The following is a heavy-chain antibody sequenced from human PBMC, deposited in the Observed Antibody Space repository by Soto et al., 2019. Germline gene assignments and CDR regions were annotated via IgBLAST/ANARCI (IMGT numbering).Heavy chain of an antibody. CDR3: AAGLWPGAEYFQH. CDR1: GGTFSSYA. J-gene: IGHJ1*01. Sequence: GASVKVSCKASGGTFSSYAISWVRQAPGQGLEWMGGIIPIFGTANYAQKFQGRVTITADESTSTAYMGLSSLRSEDTAVYYCAAGLWPGAEYFQHWGQGTLVTVSS. V-gene: IGHV1-69*13. CDR2: IIPIFGTA. D-gene: IGHD2-21*01.